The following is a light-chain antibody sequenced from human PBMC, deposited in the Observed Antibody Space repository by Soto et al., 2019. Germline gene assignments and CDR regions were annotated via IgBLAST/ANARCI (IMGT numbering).Light chain of an antibody. J-gene: IGKJ5*01. CDR1: QTVSRY. CDR2: DAS. CDR3: HHRGDWIT. V-gene: IGKV3-11*01. Sequence: VVLTQSPATLSLSPGERATLSCRASQTVSRYLAWFQQKPGQAPKLLIYDASNRATGVPARFSGSGSGTDFTLTISSLVPEDFAVYYCHHRGDWITFGQGTRLET.